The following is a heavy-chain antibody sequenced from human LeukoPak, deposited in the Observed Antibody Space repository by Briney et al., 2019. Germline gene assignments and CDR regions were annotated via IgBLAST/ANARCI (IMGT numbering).Heavy chain of an antibody. Sequence: RGSLRLSCAASGFTFSNYAMNWVRQAPGKGLEWVSSIDTSTTYMTYADSVKGRFTISRDNARNSLYLQMNSLRAEDTAVYYCAREAGTGERWYFDLWGRGTLVTVSS. D-gene: IGHD7-27*01. V-gene: IGHV3-21*01. CDR3: AREAGTGERWYFDL. CDR2: IDTSTTYM. J-gene: IGHJ2*01. CDR1: GFTFSNYA.